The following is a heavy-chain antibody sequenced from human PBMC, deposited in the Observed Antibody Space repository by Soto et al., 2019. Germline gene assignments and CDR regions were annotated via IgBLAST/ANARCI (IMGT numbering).Heavy chain of an antibody. V-gene: IGHV3-30-3*01. J-gene: IGHJ4*02. Sequence: GGSLRLSCAASGFTFSGYAMHWVRQAPGKGLEWVAVISYDGSNKYYADSVKGRFTISRDNSKNTLYLQMNSLRAEDTAVYYCAREGRYCSGGSCYSNYFDYWGQGTLVTVSS. CDR2: ISYDGSNK. CDR1: GFTFSGYA. D-gene: IGHD2-15*01. CDR3: AREGRYCSGGSCYSNYFDY.